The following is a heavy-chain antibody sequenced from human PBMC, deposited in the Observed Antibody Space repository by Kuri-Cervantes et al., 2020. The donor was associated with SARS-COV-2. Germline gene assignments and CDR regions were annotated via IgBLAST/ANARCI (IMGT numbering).Heavy chain of an antibody. J-gene: IGHJ4*02. D-gene: IGHD1-26*01. V-gene: IGHV3-7*03. CDR1: GFTFSSYW. CDR3: ARPRLNTGSYFPD. CDR2: IDQDGYEK. Sequence: GESLKISCAASGFTFSSYWMGWVRQAPGKGLEWVANIDQDGYEKYFVDSVKGRFSISRDNAKNSLFLQMNSLRAEDTAIYFCARPRLNTGSYFPDWGQGTLVTVSS.